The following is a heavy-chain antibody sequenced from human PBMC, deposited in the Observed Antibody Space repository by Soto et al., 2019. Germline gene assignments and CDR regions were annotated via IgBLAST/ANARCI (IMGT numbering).Heavy chain of an antibody. Sequence: SDTLSLTSTDSGCAISSYYWSWIRQPPGKGLDWIGYMYNTGSTIYNPSLKSRVTISVDTSKNQFSLKLNSVTAADTAVYYCARDLWGYCGADCYPLDVWGQGTTVTVS. CDR1: GCAISSYY. V-gene: IGHV4-59*01. D-gene: IGHD2-21*02. J-gene: IGHJ6*02. CDR2: MYNTGST. CDR3: ARDLWGYCGADCYPLDV.